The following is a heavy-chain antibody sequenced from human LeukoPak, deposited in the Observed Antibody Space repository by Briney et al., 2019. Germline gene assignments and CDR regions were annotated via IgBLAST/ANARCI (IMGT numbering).Heavy chain of an antibody. J-gene: IGHJ4*02. D-gene: IGHD3-10*01. CDR2: ITGSGGNT. CDR1: GFTFSSYA. V-gene: IGHV3-23*01. CDR3: TQHSGTSGGYRFFY. Sequence: GGSLRLSCAASGFTFSSYAMSWVRQAPGKGLEWVSAITGSGGNTYYADSVKGWFTISRDNSKNTLYLQMNSLRAEDTAVYYCTQHSGTSGGYRFFYWGQGTLVTVSS.